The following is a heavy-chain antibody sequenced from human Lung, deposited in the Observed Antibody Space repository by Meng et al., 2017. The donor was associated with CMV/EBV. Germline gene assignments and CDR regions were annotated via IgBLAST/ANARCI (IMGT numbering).Heavy chain of an antibody. CDR3: PRGVGSSGYYPDY. V-gene: IGHV3-48*04. Sequence: SCVVSGFSFSSYSMNWVRQAPGKGLEWVSYISSGSSTIYYEDSVKGRFSISRDNTKNSLYLQTNSLRAEDTAVYYCPRGVGSSGYYPDYWGQGTLVTVSS. CDR1: GFSFSSYS. CDR2: ISSGSSTI. D-gene: IGHD3-22*01. J-gene: IGHJ4*02.